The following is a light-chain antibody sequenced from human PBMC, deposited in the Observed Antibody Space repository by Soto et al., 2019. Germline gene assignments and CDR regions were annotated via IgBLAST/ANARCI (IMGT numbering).Light chain of an antibody. V-gene: IGKV3-20*01. CDR3: QQYGRSPPFT. Sequence: ELVLTHSPGTLSLSPGERATLSCRASQSVSSSYLAWYQQKPGQAPRFLIYGASNRATGIPDRFSGSGSGTDFTLTISRLEPEDFAVYFCQQYGRSPPFTFGQGTKVDVK. CDR1: QSVSSSY. J-gene: IGKJ2*01. CDR2: GAS.